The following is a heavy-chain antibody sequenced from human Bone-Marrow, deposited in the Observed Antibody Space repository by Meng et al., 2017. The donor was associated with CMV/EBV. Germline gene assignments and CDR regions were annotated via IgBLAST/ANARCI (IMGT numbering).Heavy chain of an antibody. J-gene: IGHJ6*02. CDR1: GHTFTSYD. V-gene: IGHV1-8*01. D-gene: IGHD2-2*01. CDR2: MNPNSGNT. Sequence: ASVKVSCKASGHTFTSYDINWVRQATGQGLEWMGWMNPNSGNTGYAQKFQGRVTMTRNTSISTAYMELSSLRSEDTAVYYCARGGFGDCSSTSCFFYYYYYGMDVWGQGTTVTVSS. CDR3: ARGGFGDCSSTSCFFYYYYYGMDV.